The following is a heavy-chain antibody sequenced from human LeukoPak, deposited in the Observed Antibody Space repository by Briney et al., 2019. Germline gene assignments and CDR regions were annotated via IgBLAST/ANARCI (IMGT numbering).Heavy chain of an antibody. J-gene: IGHJ4*02. CDR3: ARSGGGWELGAFDY. D-gene: IGHD1-26*01. Sequence: ASVKVSCKASGYTFTSYATHWVRQAPGQRLEWMGWINAGNGNTKYSQKFQGRVTITRDTSASTAYMELSSLRSEDTAVYYCARSGGGWELGAFDYWGQGTLVTVSS. V-gene: IGHV1-3*01. CDR1: GYTFTSYA. CDR2: INAGNGNT.